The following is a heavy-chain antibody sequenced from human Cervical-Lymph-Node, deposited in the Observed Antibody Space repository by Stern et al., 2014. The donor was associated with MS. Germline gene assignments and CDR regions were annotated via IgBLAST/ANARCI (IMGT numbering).Heavy chain of an antibody. Sequence: QLQLQESGPGLIKPSQTLSLTCIVSGGSITSGGNYWTWMRPHPGKGLEWIGYIHYSGSTYSNPSLQRRVTISRDTSKNQFSLQLSSVTAADTAVYYCARRKASDYQDAFDVWGQGTLVTVSS. D-gene: IGHD2-2*01. CDR2: IHYSGST. CDR3: ARRKASDYQDAFDV. V-gene: IGHV4-31*03. J-gene: IGHJ3*01. CDR1: GGSITSGGNY.